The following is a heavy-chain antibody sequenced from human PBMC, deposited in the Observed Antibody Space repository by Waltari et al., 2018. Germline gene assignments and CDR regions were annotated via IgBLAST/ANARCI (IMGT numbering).Heavy chain of an antibody. J-gene: IGHJ3*02. Sequence: QVQLQQWGAGLLKPSETLSLTCAVYGGSFSGYYWSWIRQPPGKGLEWIGEINHSGSTNYNPSLKSRVTISVDTSKNQFSLKLSSVTAADTAVYYCARDQTELVYAFDIWGQGTMVTVSS. CDR1: GGSFSGYY. CDR3: ARDQTELVYAFDI. CDR2: INHSGST. V-gene: IGHV4-34*01. D-gene: IGHD6-13*01.